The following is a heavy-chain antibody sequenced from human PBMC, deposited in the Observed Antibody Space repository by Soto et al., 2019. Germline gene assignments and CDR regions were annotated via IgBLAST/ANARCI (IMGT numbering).Heavy chain of an antibody. Sequence: GGSLRLSCAASGFNLNDFGIHWVRQAPGKGLEWVAVIWYDGKRTNYVDSVKGRFTISRDSSKNTVYLQMNSLRAEDTAVYYWAKENTPPYFDYWGQGALVTVSS. D-gene: IGHD2-2*02. CDR2: IWYDGKRT. V-gene: IGHV3-33*06. J-gene: IGHJ4*02. CDR1: GFNLNDFG. CDR3: AKENTPPYFDY.